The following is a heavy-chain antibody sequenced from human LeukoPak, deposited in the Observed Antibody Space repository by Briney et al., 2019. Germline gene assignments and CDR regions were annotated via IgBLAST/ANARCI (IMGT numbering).Heavy chain of an antibody. CDR1: GGSFSGYY. J-gene: IGHJ5*02. V-gene: IGHV4-34*01. Sequence: SETLSLTCAVYGGSFSGYYWSWIRQPPGKGLEWIGEINHSGSTNYNPSLKSRVTISVDTSKNQFSLKLSSVTAADTAVYYCARGYYDFWSGLGQNWFDPWGQGTLVTVSS. CDR2: INHSGST. CDR3: ARGYYDFWSGLGQNWFDP. D-gene: IGHD3-3*01.